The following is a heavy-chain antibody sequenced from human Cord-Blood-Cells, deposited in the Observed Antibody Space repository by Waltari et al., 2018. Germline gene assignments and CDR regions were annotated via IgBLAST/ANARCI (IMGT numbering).Heavy chain of an antibody. D-gene: IGHD3-3*01. CDR2: ISAYNGNT. Sequence: QVQLVQSGAEVKKPGASVKVSCKASGYTFTSYGISWVRQAPGQGLEWMGWISAYNGNTNYAQKLQGRVTMTTDTSTSTAYMELRSLRSDDTAVYYCARIYYDFWSGYYYYYGMDVWGQGTTVTVSS. J-gene: IGHJ6*02. V-gene: IGHV1-18*01. CDR1: GYTFTSYG. CDR3: ARIYYDFWSGYYYYYGMDV.